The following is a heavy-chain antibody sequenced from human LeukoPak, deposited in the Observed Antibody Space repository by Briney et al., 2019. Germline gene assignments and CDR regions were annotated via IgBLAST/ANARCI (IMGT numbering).Heavy chain of an antibody. V-gene: IGHV4-38-2*01. CDR1: GYSISSGYY. D-gene: IGHD6-19*01. CDR2: IYHSGRA. Sequence: PSETLSLTCAVSGYSISSGYYWGWIRQPPGKGLEWIGSIYHSGRAYYNPSLTSRVTIPVDTSKNQFSQNLTSVTDADTALYYCATEVGQWLIRTWGQGTLVTVSS. CDR3: ATEVGQWLIRT. J-gene: IGHJ5*02.